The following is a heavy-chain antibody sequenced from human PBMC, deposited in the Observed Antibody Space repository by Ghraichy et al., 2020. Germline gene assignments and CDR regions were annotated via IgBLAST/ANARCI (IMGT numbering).Heavy chain of an antibody. V-gene: IGHV3-74*01. CDR2: ISGAGMTV. CDR3: ARDWATVPLDY. Sequence: GGSLRLSCAASGFAFSTYGMHWVRQAPGKGPEWVSRISGAGMTVDYADSVKGRFTIFRDNAINTLYLQMSSVRPEDTAIYHCARDWATVPLDYWGPGTLVTGSS. J-gene: IGHJ4*02. CDR1: GFAFSTYG. D-gene: IGHD3-16*01.